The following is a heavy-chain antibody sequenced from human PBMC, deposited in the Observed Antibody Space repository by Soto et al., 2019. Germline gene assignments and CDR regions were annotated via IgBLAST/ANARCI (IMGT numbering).Heavy chain of an antibody. CDR3: AKGGDPYYCYGMDV. CDR1: GFTFSSYG. Sequence: QVQLVESGGGVVQPGRSLRLSCAASGFTFSSYGMHWVRQAPGKGLEWVAVISYDGSNKYYADSVKGRFTISRDNSKNTLYLQMNSLRAEDTAVYYCAKGGDPYYCYGMDVWGQGTTVTVSS. J-gene: IGHJ6*02. CDR2: ISYDGSNK. V-gene: IGHV3-30*18.